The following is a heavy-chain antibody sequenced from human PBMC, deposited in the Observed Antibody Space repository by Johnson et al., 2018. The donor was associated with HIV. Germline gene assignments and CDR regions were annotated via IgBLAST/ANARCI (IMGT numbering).Heavy chain of an antibody. D-gene: IGHD5-18*01. J-gene: IGHJ3*02. V-gene: IGHV3-11*04. CDR1: GFIFSDYC. Sequence: QVQLVESGGGLVKPGGSLRLSCAASGFIFSDYCMSWIRQAPGKGLEWVSYISSSGTIVYYADSVKGRFTISRVNSKNMLYLQMNSLRVEDTAVYYCPRETNSAMAGDAFDIWGQGTMVTVSS. CDR2: ISSSGTIV. CDR3: PRETNSAMAGDAFDI.